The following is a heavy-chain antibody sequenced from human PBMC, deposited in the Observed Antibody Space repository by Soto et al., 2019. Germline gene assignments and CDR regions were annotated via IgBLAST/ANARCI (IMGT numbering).Heavy chain of an antibody. V-gene: IGHV3-74*01. CDR2: P. D-gene: IGHD6-19*01. Sequence: PTYADSVRGRFTISRDNARNMVYLQMNSLRAEDTAVYYCARVIAVAAPADYWGQGTLVTVSS. J-gene: IGHJ4*02. CDR3: ARVIAVAAPADY.